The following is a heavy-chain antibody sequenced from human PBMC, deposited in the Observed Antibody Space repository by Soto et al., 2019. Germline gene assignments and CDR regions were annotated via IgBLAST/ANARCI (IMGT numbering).Heavy chain of an antibody. CDR3: ARERRVKYYDSSGYYHNWFDP. J-gene: IGHJ5*02. D-gene: IGHD3-22*01. CDR1: GYTFTSYA. V-gene: IGHV1-3*01. Sequence: RASVKVSCKASGYTFTSYAMHWVRQAPGQRLEWMGWINAGNGNTKYSQKFQGRVTITRDTSASTAYMELSSLRSEDTAVYYCARERRVKYYDSSGYYHNWFDPWGQGTRVTVSS. CDR2: INAGNGNT.